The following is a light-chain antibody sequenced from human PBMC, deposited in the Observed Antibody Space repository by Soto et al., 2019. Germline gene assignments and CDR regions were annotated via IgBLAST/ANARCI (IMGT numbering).Light chain of an antibody. V-gene: IGLV2-14*01. CDR1: SSDVGGYNY. Sequence: QSALTQPASVSGSPGQSITISCTGTSSDVGGYNYVSWYQQHPGKAPKLMIYDVSRRPSGVSDRFSASKSGNTASLTISGLLVEDEADYYCSSYTSSSTLLFGGGTKVTVL. J-gene: IGLJ2*01. CDR2: DVS. CDR3: SSYTSSSTLL.